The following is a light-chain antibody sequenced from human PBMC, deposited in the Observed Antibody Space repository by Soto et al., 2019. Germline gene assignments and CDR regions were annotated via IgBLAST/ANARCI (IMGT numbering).Light chain of an antibody. CDR3: QQHNSYWT. CDR1: QSISSW. CDR2: KAP. Sequence: DIQMTQSPSTLSASVGDRVTITCRASQSISSWLAWYQQKPGKAPKLLIYKAPSLESGVPSRFSRSGSGTEFTLTISSLQPDDFATYYCQQHNSYWTFGQGTKVDIK. J-gene: IGKJ1*01. V-gene: IGKV1-5*03.